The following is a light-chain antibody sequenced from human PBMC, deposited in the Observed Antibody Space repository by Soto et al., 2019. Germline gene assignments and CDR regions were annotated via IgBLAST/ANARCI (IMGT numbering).Light chain of an antibody. CDR2: DAS. J-gene: IGKJ5*01. CDR1: QNIRNW. V-gene: IGKV1-5*01. CDR3: QQYNTYST. Sequence: DSQRTQSPCTVSASVGGSVTVTCRASQNIRNWLAWYQQKPGKAPNPLIYDASSLKSGVPARFSGSGSGTEFTLTISSLQPDDFATYYCQQYNTYSTFGQGTRLEIK.